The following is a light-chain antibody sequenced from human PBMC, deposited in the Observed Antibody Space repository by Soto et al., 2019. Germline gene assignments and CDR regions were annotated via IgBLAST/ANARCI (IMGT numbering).Light chain of an antibody. CDR2: DAS. CDR3: QQYDNLPLT. CDR1: QDISNY. V-gene: IGKV1-33*01. J-gene: IGKJ4*01. Sequence: DIQMTQSPSSLSASVGDRVTITCQASQDISNYLNWCQQKPGKAPKLLIYDASNSETGVPSRFSGSGSGTDFTFTISSLQPEDIATYYCQQYDNLPLTFGGGTKVEIK.